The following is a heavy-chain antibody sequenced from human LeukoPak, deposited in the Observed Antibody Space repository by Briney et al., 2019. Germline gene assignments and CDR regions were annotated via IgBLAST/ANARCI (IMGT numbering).Heavy chain of an antibody. D-gene: IGHD3-16*01. CDR2: LSGSGGNT. J-gene: IGHJ4*02. CDR1: GFTFSNYA. V-gene: IGHV3-23*01. Sequence: SGGSLRLSCAASGFTFSNYAMAWVRQAPGKGLEWVSGLSGSGGNTFYAVSVKGRFTISRDNPKNTLYLQTNSLRAEDTAVYYCATEKGDSPDYWGQGTLVTVSS. CDR3: ATEKGDSPDY.